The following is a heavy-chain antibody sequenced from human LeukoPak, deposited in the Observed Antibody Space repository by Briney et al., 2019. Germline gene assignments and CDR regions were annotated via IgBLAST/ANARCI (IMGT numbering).Heavy chain of an antibody. V-gene: IGHV3-74*01. CDR1: GFTFSSYW. CDR2: INSGGSST. Sequence: GGSLRLSCAASGFTFSSYWMHWVRQAPGKGLVWVSRINSGGSSTSYADSVKGRFTISRDNAKNTLYLQMSSLRAEDTAVYYCASSLVVYFRFGGGQGTLVTVSS. CDR3: ASSLVVYFRFG. J-gene: IGHJ4*02. D-gene: IGHD3-10*01.